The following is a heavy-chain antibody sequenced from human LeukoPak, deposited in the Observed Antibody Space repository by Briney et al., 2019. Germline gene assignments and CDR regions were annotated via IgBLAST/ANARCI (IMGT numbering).Heavy chain of an antibody. CDR1: GGSVSSGSYY. CDR3: ARGVYDGFDY. J-gene: IGHJ4*02. D-gene: IGHD6-13*01. Sequence: SETLSLTCTVSGGSVSSGSYYWSWIRQPPGKGLEWIGYICYSGSTNYNPSLKSRVTISVDTSKNQFSLKLSSVTAADTAVYYCARGVYDGFDYWGQGTLVTVSS. CDR2: ICYSGST. V-gene: IGHV4-61*01.